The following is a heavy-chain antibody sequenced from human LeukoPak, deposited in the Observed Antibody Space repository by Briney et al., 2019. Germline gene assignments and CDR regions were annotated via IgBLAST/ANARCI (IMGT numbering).Heavy chain of an antibody. Sequence: SETLCLTCTVSGGSISSSTYYWGWIRQPPGEGLELIGSIYYSGSTYYNPSLKSRVTISVDTSKNQFSLKLSSVTAADTAVYYCASRPTTWGFFDYWGQGTLVTVSS. CDR3: ASRPTTWGFFDY. CDR1: GGSISSSTYY. V-gene: IGHV4-39*01. CDR2: IYYSGST. D-gene: IGHD4-17*01. J-gene: IGHJ4*02.